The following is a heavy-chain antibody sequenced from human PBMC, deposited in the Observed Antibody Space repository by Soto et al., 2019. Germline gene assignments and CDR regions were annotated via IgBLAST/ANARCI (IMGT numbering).Heavy chain of an antibody. J-gene: IGHJ6*02. CDR2: ISAYNGNT. Sequence: ASVKVSCKASGYTFTSYGISWVRQAPGQGLEWMGWISAYNGNTNYAQKLQGRVTMTTDTSTSTAYMELRSLRSDDTALYYCARLYCISTSCYLGMDVWGQGTTVTVSS. V-gene: IGHV1-18*01. CDR3: ARLYCISTSCYLGMDV. CDR1: GYTFTSYG. D-gene: IGHD2-2*01.